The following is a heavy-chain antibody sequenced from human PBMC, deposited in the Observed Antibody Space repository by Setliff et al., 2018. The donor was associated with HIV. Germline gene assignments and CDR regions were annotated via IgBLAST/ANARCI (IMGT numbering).Heavy chain of an antibody. D-gene: IGHD6-13*01. CDR3: ARGVAAAGMPMDV. Sequence: KASETLSLTCTVSGVSTSIHYWVWIRQPAGRGLEWIGRIHTSDTTRYNPSLQSRVAMSVDTSKNQFSLKLTSVSAADTAVYYCARGVAAAGMPMDVWGKGTTVTVSS. CDR2: IHTSDTT. CDR1: GVSTSIHY. J-gene: IGHJ6*03. V-gene: IGHV4-4*07.